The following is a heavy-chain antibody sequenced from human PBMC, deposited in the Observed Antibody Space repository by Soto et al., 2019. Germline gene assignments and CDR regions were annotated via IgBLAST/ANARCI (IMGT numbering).Heavy chain of an antibody. Sequence: GGSLRLSCAASGFTFSSYSMNWVRQAPGKGLEWVSYISSSSSTIYYADSVKGRFTISRDNAKNSLYLQMNSLRDEDTAVYYCARVHDSSSSFYAFDIWGQGTMVTVSS. D-gene: IGHD6-6*01. CDR3: ARVHDSSSSFYAFDI. CDR1: GFTFSSYS. CDR2: ISSSSSTI. J-gene: IGHJ3*02. V-gene: IGHV3-48*02.